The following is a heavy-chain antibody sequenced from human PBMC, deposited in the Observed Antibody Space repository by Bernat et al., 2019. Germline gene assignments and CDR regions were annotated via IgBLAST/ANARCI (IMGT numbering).Heavy chain of an antibody. CDR2: INSDGSST. D-gene: IGHD3-3*01. J-gene: IGHJ4*02. CDR1: GFTFSSYW. V-gene: IGHV3-74*01. CDR3: ARSVSNYDFWSGYYTDLDY. Sequence: EVQLVESGGGLVQPGGSLRLSCAASGFTFSSYWMHWVRQAPGKGLVWVSRINSDGSSTSYADSVKGRFTISRDNAENTLYLQMNSLRAEDTAVYYCARSVSNYDFWSGYYTDLDYWGQGTLVTVSS.